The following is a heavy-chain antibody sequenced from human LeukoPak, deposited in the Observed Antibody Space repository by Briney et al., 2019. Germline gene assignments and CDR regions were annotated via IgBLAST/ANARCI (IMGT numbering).Heavy chain of an antibody. CDR1: GGSISSGGYY. Sequence: PSQTLSLTCTVSGGSISSGGYYWSWIRQHPGKGLEWIGYIYYSGSTYYHPSLKSRVTISVDTSKNQFSLKLSSVTAADTAVYYCARGKGSGWFPPNNWFDPWGQGTLVTVSS. J-gene: IGHJ5*02. CDR3: ARGKGSGWFPPNNWFDP. CDR2: IYYSGST. V-gene: IGHV4-31*03. D-gene: IGHD6-19*01.